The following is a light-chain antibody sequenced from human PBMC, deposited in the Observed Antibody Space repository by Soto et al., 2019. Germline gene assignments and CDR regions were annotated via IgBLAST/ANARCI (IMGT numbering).Light chain of an antibody. Sequence: ETVCTPAPATLSLSPGARATLSGMAIQSVSSYLAWYQQKPGQAPRLLIYDSSNRATGIPARFSGSGSGTDFTLTIGRLDPEDFAVYYCQQRSNWQITFGQGTRLEIK. CDR1: QSVSSY. CDR2: DSS. CDR3: QQRSNWQIT. J-gene: IGKJ5*01. V-gene: IGKV3-11*01.